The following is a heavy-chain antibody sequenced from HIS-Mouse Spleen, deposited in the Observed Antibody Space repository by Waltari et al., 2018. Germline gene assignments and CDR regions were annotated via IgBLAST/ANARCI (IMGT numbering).Heavy chain of an antibody. J-gene: IGHJ4*02. V-gene: IGHV3-30*18. D-gene: IGHD6-19*01. CDR1: GFTFSSYG. CDR2: FSYDGIKK. Sequence: QVQLVESGGGVVQPGRSLRLSCAASGFTFSSYGMHWVRQAPGKCLAWVAVFSYDGIKKYSAYSVKGRFTISRDNSKNTLYLQMNSLRAEDTAVYYCAKASSGWLDYWGQGTLVTVSS. CDR3: AKASSGWLDY.